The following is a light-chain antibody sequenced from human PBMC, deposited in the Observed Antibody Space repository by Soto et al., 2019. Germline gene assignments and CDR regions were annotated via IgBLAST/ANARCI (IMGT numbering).Light chain of an antibody. CDR3: LLSYSGPRV. Sequence: QAVVTQEPSLTVSPGETVTLTCGSSTGAVTSGHYPYWFQQKPGQAPRTLIYDTKNKHSWTPAWFSGSLLGGKAALTLSGAQPEDEAEYYCLLSYSGPRVFGGGTKLTVL. V-gene: IGLV7-46*01. CDR2: DTK. CDR1: TGAVTSGHY. J-gene: IGLJ3*02.